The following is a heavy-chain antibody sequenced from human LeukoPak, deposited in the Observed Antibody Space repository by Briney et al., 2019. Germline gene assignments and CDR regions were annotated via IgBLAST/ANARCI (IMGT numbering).Heavy chain of an antibody. V-gene: IGHV3-30*02. Sequence: GGSLRLSCTASGFTFSGAWMTWVRQAPGKGLEWVAFIRSGGSTKYYADSVKGRFTISRDNSKNTLFLQMNSLRVEDTGVFYCVKERGSTTWLGSYWGQGTLVTVSS. CDR1: GFTFSGAW. J-gene: IGHJ4*02. CDR3: VKERGSTTWLGSY. D-gene: IGHD2-2*01. CDR2: IRSGGSTK.